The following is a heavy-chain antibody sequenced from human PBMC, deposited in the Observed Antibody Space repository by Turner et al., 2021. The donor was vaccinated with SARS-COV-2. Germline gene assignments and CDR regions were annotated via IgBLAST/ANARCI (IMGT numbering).Heavy chain of an antibody. D-gene: IGHD3-3*01. V-gene: IGHV3-53*01. J-gene: IGHJ6*02. CDR3: ARDLMEVGGMDV. CDR1: GLTVSSNY. CDR2: IYSGGST. Sequence: EQLVDSGGGLIQRGGSLRLSCAASGLTVSSNYMSWVRQAPGKGLEWVSVIYSGGSTYYADSVKGRFTISRDNSKNTLYLQMNSLRAEDTAVYYCARDLMEVGGMDVWGQGTTVTVSS.